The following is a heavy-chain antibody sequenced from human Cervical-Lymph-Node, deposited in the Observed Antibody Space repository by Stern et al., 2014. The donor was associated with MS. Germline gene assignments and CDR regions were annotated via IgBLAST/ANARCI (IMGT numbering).Heavy chain of an antibody. CDR1: GYTFISYD. CDR3: VRGGLSYGYGLDA. CDR2: MNTNNANT. D-gene: IGHD3-16*01. Sequence: VQLVESGSQVRQPGASVKVSCQASGYTFISYDIFWVRQATGQGLEWMGWMNTNNANTGHAQKFQGRVTMTRNISISTAYMELSSLRSDDTAVYYCVRGGLSYGYGLDAWGQGTAVIVSS. V-gene: IGHV1-8*01. J-gene: IGHJ6*02.